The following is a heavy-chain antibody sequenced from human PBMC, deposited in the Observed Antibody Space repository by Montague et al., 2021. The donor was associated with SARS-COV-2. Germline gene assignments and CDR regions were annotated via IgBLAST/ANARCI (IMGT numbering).Heavy chain of an antibody. CDR3: ARGSSFVTIFGVVITDPLFDY. J-gene: IGHJ4*02. CDR2: INHSGST. D-gene: IGHD3-3*01. Sequence: SETLSLTCAVYGGSFSGYYWSWIRQPPGKGLEWIGVINHSGSTNYNPSLKSRVTISVDTSKNQFSLKLSSVTAADTAVYYCARGSSFVTIFGVVITDPLFDYWGQGTLVTVSS. V-gene: IGHV4-34*01. CDR1: GGSFSGYY.